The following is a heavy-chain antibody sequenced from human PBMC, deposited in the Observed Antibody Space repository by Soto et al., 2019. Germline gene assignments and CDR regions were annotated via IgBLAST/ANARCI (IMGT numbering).Heavy chain of an antibody. CDR3: ARDRYYGSGTYYNFYSGMDV. J-gene: IGHJ6*02. Sequence: SETLSLTCTVSGGSINSGDYYWTWVRQPPGKGLEWIGNIFHSGSTYYTPSLQSRVTISLDTSKNHFSLKLSSVTPADAAVYYCARDRYYGSGTYYNFYSGMDVWGQGTTVTVSS. V-gene: IGHV4-30-4*01. CDR1: GGSINSGDYY. D-gene: IGHD3-10*01. CDR2: IFHSGST.